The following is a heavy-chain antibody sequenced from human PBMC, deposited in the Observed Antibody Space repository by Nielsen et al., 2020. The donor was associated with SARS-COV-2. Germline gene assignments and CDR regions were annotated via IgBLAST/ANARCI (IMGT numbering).Heavy chain of an antibody. CDR2: IIPILDMA. D-gene: IGHD1-26*01. V-gene: IGHV1-69*04. CDR3: ARVKGTHGGSYLDV. J-gene: IGHJ6*02. CDR1: GGSFSSYA. Sequence: SVKVSCKASGGSFSSYAISWVRQAHGQGLEWMGRIIPILDMADYGQQFQGRLTITADKSTSTAYMELSSLRYEDTAVYYCARVKGTHGGSYLDVWGQGTAVTVSS.